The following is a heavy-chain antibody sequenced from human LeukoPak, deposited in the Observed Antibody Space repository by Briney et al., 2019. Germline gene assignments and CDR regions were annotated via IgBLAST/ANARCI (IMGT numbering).Heavy chain of an antibody. V-gene: IGHV4-39*07. CDR1: GGSISSSSYY. D-gene: IGHD6-6*01. Sequence: SETLSLTCTVSGGSISSSSYYWGWIRQPPGKGLEWIGSIYYSGSTNYNPSLKSRVTISVDTSKNQFSLKLSSVTAADTAVYYCAGDSRAARRGYYYYYMDVWGKGTTVTVSS. CDR3: AGDSRAARRGYYYYYMDV. CDR2: IYYSGST. J-gene: IGHJ6*03.